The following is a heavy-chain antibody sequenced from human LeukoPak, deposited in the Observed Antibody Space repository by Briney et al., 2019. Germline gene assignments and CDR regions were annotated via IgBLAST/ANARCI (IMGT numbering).Heavy chain of an antibody. V-gene: IGHV3-30*04. CDR1: GFTFSSYA. Sequence: GGSLRLSCAASGFTFSSYAMHWVRQAPGKGLEWVAVISYDGSNKYYADSVKGRFTISRDNSKNTLYLQMNGLRAEDTAVYYCARDGSGWFFDYWGQGTLVTVSS. D-gene: IGHD6-19*01. CDR3: ARDGSGWFFDY. CDR2: ISYDGSNK. J-gene: IGHJ4*02.